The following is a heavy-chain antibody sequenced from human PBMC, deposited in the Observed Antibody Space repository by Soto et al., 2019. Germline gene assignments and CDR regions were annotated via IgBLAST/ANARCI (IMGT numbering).Heavy chain of an antibody. V-gene: IGHV4-30-4*01. Sequence: NLPETLSLTCTVSGGSIRSGDYYWTWIRQPPGKGLEWIGYVFHTGTAYYYNPSLKRRVNMSIDTSKNQFSLKLNSVTAADTAIYYCVRDSVRFGPAFDSWGQGTQVTVSS. D-gene: IGHD3-3*01. J-gene: IGHJ4*02. CDR3: VRDSVRFGPAFDS. CDR1: GGSIRSGDYY. CDR2: VFHTGTAY.